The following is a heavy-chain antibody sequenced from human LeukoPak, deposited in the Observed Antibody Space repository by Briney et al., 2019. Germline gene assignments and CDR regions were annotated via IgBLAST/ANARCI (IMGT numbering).Heavy chain of an antibody. J-gene: IGHJ6*02. CDR1: GFTFSSYA. Sequence: GGSLRLSCAASGFTFSSYAMSWVRQAPGKGLEWVSAISGSGGSTYYADSVKGRFTISRDNSKNTLYLQMNSLRAEDTAVYYCAKVRPHYDFWSGPYYYYYGMDVWGQGTTVTVSS. D-gene: IGHD3-3*01. CDR3: AKVRPHYDFWSGPYYYYYGMDV. V-gene: IGHV3-23*01. CDR2: ISGSGGST.